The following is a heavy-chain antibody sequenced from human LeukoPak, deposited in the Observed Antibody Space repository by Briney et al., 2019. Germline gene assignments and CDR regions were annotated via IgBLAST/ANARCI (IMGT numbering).Heavy chain of an antibody. CDR3: AKFLPTHIVVANYYFDY. J-gene: IGHJ4*02. Sequence: GGSLRLSCAASGFTFSSYAMSWVRRAPGKGLEWVSAISGSGGSTYYADSVKGRFTISRDNSKNTLYLQMNSLRAEDTAVYYCAKFLPTHIVVANYYFDYWGQGTLVAVSS. CDR1: GFTFSSYA. CDR2: ISGSGGST. D-gene: IGHD2-21*01. V-gene: IGHV3-23*01.